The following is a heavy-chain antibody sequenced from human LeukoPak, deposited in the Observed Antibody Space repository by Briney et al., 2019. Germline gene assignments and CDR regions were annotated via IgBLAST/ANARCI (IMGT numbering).Heavy chain of an antibody. CDR2: ISSSGSTM. V-gene: IGHV3-48*02. D-gene: IGHD3-10*01. Sequence: PGGSLRLSCAASGFTFSSYSMKWVRQAPGKGLEWVSYISSSGSTMYYADSVKGRFTISRDNAKNSLYLQMNSLRDEDTAVYYCARRSMVRGGSNYYYGMDVWGQGTTVTASS. J-gene: IGHJ6*02. CDR1: GFTFSSYS. CDR3: ARRSMVRGGSNYYYGMDV.